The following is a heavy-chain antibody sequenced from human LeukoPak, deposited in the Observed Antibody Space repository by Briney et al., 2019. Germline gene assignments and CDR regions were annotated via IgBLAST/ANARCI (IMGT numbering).Heavy chain of an antibody. CDR3: ATEYYDFWSGYPGSYMDV. V-gene: IGHV3-21*01. Sequence: GGSLRLSCAASGFTFSSYSMNWVRQAPGKGLEWVSSISSSSSYIYYADSVKGRFTISRDNAKNSLYLQMNSLRAEDTAVYYCATEYYDFWSGYPGSYMDVWGKGTTVTVSS. CDR2: ISSSSSYI. D-gene: IGHD3-3*01. CDR1: GFTFSSYS. J-gene: IGHJ6*03.